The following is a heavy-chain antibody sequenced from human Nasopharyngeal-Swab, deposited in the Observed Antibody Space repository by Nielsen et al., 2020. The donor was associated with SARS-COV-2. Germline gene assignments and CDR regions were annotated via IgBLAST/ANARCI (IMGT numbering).Heavy chain of an antibody. CDR2: IWYDGSNK. CDR1: GFTFGSYG. D-gene: IGHD5-18*01. J-gene: IGHJ6*02. Sequence: GGSLRLSCAASGFTFGSYGMHWVRQAQGKGLEWVAVIWYDGSNKYYADSVKGRFTISRDNSKNTLYLQMNSLRAEDTAVYYCARLEGGRGYSYGDYYYYYGMDVWGQGTTVTVSS. CDR3: ARLEGGRGYSYGDYYYYYGMDV. V-gene: IGHV3-33*01.